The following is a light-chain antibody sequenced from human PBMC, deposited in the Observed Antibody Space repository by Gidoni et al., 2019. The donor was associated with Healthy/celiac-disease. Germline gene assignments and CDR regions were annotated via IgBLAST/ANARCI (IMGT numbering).Light chain of an antibody. CDR2: QDS. Sequence: YELTQPPSVSVSPGQTASITCPGDKLGDKYACWYQQKPGQSPVLVIYQDSKRPSGIPERFSGSNSGNTATLTISGTQAMDEADYYCQAWDSSTAVFGGGTKLTVL. J-gene: IGLJ2*01. V-gene: IGLV3-1*01. CDR1: KLGDKY. CDR3: QAWDSSTAV.